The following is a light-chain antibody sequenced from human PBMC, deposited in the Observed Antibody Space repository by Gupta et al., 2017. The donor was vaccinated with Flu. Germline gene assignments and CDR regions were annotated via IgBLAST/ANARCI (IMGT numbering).Light chain of an antibody. CDR1: SGPSSYA. CDR3: QTWGNGIG. J-gene: IGLJ3*02. Sequence: QLVLTHSPSASASLGASVTPTCTLSSGPSSYAIAWHQQQPEKGPRYLMKLNSDGSHSKGDGIPDRFSGASSGAALYLTISSLQAEDEDDYYCQTWGNGIGFGGGTKLTVL. V-gene: IGLV4-69*01. CDR2: LNSDGSH.